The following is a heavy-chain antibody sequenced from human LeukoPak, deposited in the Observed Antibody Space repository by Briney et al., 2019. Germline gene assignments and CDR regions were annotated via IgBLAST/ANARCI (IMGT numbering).Heavy chain of an antibody. V-gene: IGHV1-69*13. D-gene: IGHD6-13*01. Sequence: SVKVSCKAPGGTFSSYAISWVRQAPGQGLEWMGGIIPIFGTANYAQKFQGRVTITADESTSTAYMELSSLRSEDTAVYYCARDLKSLAAAGFAYNWFDPWGQGTLVTVSS. J-gene: IGHJ5*02. CDR1: GGTFSSYA. CDR3: ARDLKSLAAAGFAYNWFDP. CDR2: IIPIFGTA.